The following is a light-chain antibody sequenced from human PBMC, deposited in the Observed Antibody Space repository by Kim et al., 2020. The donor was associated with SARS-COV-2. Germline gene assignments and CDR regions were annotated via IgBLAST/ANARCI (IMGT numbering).Light chain of an antibody. CDR1: SSYLDAYDF. Sequence: QSQTRSCVGTSSYLDAYDFVRGFEYRPVTAPRLMIYHSNVRPPGVSSRFFGSKSGKTASLTISGLQAEDEADDYCASYTTAYTWVFGGGTQLTVL. J-gene: IGLJ3*02. V-gene: IGLV2-14*03. CDR2: HSN. CDR3: ASYTTAYTWV.